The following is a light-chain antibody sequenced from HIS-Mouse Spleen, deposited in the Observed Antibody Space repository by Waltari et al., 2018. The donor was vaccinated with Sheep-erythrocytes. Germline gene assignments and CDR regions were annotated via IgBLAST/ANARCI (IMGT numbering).Light chain of an antibody. CDR3: SSYTSSSTLYV. CDR1: SSDVGGYNY. V-gene: IGLV2-14*01. Sequence: QSALTQPRSVSGSPGQSVTIPCTGTSSDVGGYNYVSWYQQHPGKAPKLMIYEVSNRPSGVSNRFSGSKSGNTASLTISGLQAEDEADYYCSSYTSSSTLYVFGTGTKVTVL. J-gene: IGLJ1*01. CDR2: EVS.